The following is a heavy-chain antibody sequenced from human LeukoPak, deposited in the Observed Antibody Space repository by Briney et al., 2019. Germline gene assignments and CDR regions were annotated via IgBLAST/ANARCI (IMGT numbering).Heavy chain of an antibody. V-gene: IGHV3-21*01. CDR1: GFTFSSYP. CDR3: ARDAAGRTQREGWFDP. J-gene: IGHJ5*02. CDR2: ISSGGTWI. Sequence: GGSLRLSCAASGFTFSSYPMAWIRQAPGKGLEWVSSISSGGTWIYYADSLRGRFTISRDYAENSLYLHMSSLRVEDTAVYYCARDAAGRTQREGWFDPWGQGTLVTVSS. D-gene: IGHD1-1*01.